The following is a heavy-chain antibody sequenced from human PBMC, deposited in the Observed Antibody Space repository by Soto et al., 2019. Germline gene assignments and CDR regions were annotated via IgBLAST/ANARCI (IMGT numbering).Heavy chain of an antibody. CDR3: ARVRIAYRKRAYGMDV. D-gene: IGHD2-21*01. CDR1: GGSIRSYY. V-gene: IGHV4-4*07. J-gene: IGHJ6*02. Sequence: LSETLSLTCTVSGGSIRSYYWSWIRQPAGKGLEWIGRIYTSGSTNYNPALKSRVTLSVDTSKNQFSLTLSSVTAADTAVYYCARVRIAYRKRAYGMDVWGQGTTVTVSS. CDR2: IYTSGST.